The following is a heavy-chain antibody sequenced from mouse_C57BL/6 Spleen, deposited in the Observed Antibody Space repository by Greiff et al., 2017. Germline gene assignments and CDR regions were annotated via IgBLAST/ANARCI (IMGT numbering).Heavy chain of an antibody. CDR3: ARSAGDGYYYAMDY. J-gene: IGHJ4*01. CDR2: IYPGDGDT. Sequence: QVQLQQSGAELVKPGASVKISCKASGYAFSSYWMNWVKQRPGEGLEWIGQIYPGDGDTNYNGTFKGKATLTADKSSSTAYMQLSSLTSEDSAVYFCARSAGDGYYYAMDYWGQGTSVTVSS. CDR1: GYAFSSYW. V-gene: IGHV1-80*01. D-gene: IGHD2-3*01.